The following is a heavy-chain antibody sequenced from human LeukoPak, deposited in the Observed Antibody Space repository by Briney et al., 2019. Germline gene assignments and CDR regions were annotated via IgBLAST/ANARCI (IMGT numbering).Heavy chain of an antibody. Sequence: GGSLRLSCAASGFTSSSYAMHWVRQAPGKGLEWVAVISYDGSNKYYADSVKGRFTISRDNSKNTLYLQMNSLRAEDTAVYYCARKGRDAYGMDVWGQGTTVTVSS. CDR3: ARKGRDAYGMDV. V-gene: IGHV3-30-3*01. CDR1: GFTSSSYA. CDR2: ISYDGSNK. J-gene: IGHJ6*02.